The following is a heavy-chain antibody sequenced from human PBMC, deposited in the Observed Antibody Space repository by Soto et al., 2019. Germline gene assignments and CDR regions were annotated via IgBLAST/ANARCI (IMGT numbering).Heavy chain of an antibody. J-gene: IGHJ6*02. D-gene: IGHD3-10*01. CDR1: GFTFSSYA. Sequence: GGSLRLSCAASGFTFSSYAMSWVRQAPGKGLEWVSAISGSGGSTYYADSVKGRFTISRDNSKNTLYLQMNSLRAEDTDVYYCAKDGGYVWFGELPHYYGMDVWGQGTTVTVSS. CDR2: ISGSGGST. CDR3: AKDGGYVWFGELPHYYGMDV. V-gene: IGHV3-23*01.